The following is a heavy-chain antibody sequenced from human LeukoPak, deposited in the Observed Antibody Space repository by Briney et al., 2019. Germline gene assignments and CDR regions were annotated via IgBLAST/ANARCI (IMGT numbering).Heavy chain of an antibody. CDR3: ARLYYDFWSGYHLDYYYYMDV. D-gene: IGHD3-3*01. J-gene: IGHJ6*03. Sequence: GGSLRLSCAAFGFTFSDYYMSWIRQAPGKGLEWVSYISSSGSTIYYADSVKGRFTISRDNAKNSLYLQMNSLRAEDTAVYYCARLYYDFWSGYHLDYYYYMDVWGKGTTVTVSS. CDR1: GFTFSDYY. CDR2: ISSSGSTI. V-gene: IGHV3-11*04.